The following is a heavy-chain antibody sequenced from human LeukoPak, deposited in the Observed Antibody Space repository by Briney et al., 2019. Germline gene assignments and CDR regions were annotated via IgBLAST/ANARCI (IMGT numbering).Heavy chain of an antibody. V-gene: IGHV4-34*09. Sequence: SETLSLTCAVYGGSFSGYYWSWIRQPPGKGLEWIGEINHSGSTNYNPSLKSRVTISVDTSKNQFSLKLSSVTAADTAVYYCARDYGDYVAAFDIWGQGTMVTVSS. CDR2: INHSGST. CDR3: ARDYGDYVAAFDI. D-gene: IGHD4-17*01. CDR1: GGSFSGYY. J-gene: IGHJ3*02.